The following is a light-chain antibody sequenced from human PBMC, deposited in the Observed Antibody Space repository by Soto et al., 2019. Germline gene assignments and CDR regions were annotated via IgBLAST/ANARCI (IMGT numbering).Light chain of an antibody. J-gene: IGKJ5*01. Sequence: DIQMTQSPSSASASVGDRVTITCRASQGINSWLAWYQQKPGKAPNLLIYAASSLQSGVPSRFSGSGSGTNYTLTISSLQPEDFATYYCQQANSFPLSFGQGTRLEIK. V-gene: IGKV1-12*01. CDR1: QGINSW. CDR2: AAS. CDR3: QQANSFPLS.